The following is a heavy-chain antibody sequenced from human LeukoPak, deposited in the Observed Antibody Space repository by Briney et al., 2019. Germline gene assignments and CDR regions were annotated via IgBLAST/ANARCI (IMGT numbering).Heavy chain of an antibody. CDR2: MNPNSGNT. V-gene: IGHV1-8*02. Sequence: AASAKVSCKASVYTFTSYDINWVRQATGQGLEWMGWMNPNSGNTGYAQKFQGRVTMTRNTSISTAYMELSSLRSEDTAVYYCARAYDILTGYYGVDWFDPWGQGTLVTVSS. CDR3: ARAYDILTGYYGVDWFDP. D-gene: IGHD3-9*01. CDR1: VYTFTSYD. J-gene: IGHJ5*02.